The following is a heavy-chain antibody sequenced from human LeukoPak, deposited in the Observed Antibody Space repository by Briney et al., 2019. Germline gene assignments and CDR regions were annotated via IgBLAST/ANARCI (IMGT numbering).Heavy chain of an antibody. J-gene: IGHJ4*02. CDR1: GYYISSGYY. Sequence: SETLSLTCAVSGYYISSGYYWGWIRQPPGKGLEWIGSIYHSGSTYYNPSLKSRVTISVDTSKNQFSLKLSSVTAADTAVYYCARHLGLGSYFDYWGQGTLVTVSS. CDR3: ARHLGLGSYFDY. D-gene: IGHD7-27*01. CDR2: IYHSGST. V-gene: IGHV4-38-2*01.